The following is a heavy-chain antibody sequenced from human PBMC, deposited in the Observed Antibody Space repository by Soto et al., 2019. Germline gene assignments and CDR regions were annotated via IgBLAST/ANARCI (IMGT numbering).Heavy chain of an antibody. J-gene: IGHJ2*01. CDR2: IYYSGST. Sequence: QVQLQESGPGLVKPSQTLSLTCTVSGGSISSGDYYWSWIRQPPGKGLEWIGYIYYSGSTYYNPSLKRRVTISVDTSKNQFSLKLSSVTAADTAVYYCARSGGCSGGSCDSYWYFDLWGRGTLVTVSS. CDR3: ARSGGCSGGSCDSYWYFDL. CDR1: GGSISSGDYY. V-gene: IGHV4-30-4*01. D-gene: IGHD2-15*01.